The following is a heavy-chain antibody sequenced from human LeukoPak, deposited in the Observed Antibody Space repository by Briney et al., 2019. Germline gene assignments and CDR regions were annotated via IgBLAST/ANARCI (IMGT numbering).Heavy chain of an antibody. CDR3: ASGRFRLYYFDY. J-gene: IGHJ4*02. D-gene: IGHD3-10*01. Sequence: SETLSLTCTVSGGSISSYYWSWIRQPAGKGLEWIGRIYTSGSTNYNPSPKSRVTISVDTSKNQFSLKLSSVTAADTAVYYCASGRFRLYYFDYWGQGTLVTVSS. CDR2: IYTSGST. V-gene: IGHV4-4*07. CDR1: GGSISSYY.